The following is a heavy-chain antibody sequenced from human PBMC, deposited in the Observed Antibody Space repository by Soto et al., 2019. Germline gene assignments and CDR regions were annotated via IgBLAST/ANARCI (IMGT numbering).Heavy chain of an antibody. CDR3: ARDFSLISSGAFDI. J-gene: IGHJ3*02. V-gene: IGHV1-3*01. Sequence: DSVKVSCKASGYAFTSYAMHWVRQAPGQRLEWMGWINAGNGNTKYSQKFQGRVTITRDTSASTAYMDLTSLRSEDTAVYYCARDFSLISSGAFDIWGQGTMVTVSS. D-gene: IGHD3-16*01. CDR1: GYAFTSYA. CDR2: INAGNGNT.